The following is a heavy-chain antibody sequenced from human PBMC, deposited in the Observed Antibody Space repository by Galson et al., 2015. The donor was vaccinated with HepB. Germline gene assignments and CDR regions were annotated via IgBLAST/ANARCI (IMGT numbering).Heavy chain of an antibody. Sequence: SLRLSCAASRFTFSSAWMSWARQAPGKGLEWVANIKPDGSEKYYVDSVKGRFTMSRDNAKNSLYLQMNSLRAEDTAVYYCVRDWGGITGARFDYWGQGTLVTVSS. CDR3: VRDWGGITGARFDY. V-gene: IGHV3-7*01. D-gene: IGHD1-20*01. J-gene: IGHJ4*02. CDR2: IKPDGSEK. CDR1: RFTFSSAW.